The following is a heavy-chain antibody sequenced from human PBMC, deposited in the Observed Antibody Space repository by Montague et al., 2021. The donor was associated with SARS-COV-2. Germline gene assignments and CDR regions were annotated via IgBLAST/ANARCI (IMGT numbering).Heavy chain of an antibody. CDR2: INHRGST. Sequence: SETRSLTCAVYDGSFSDYSWTWIRQPPGKGLEWIGEINHRGSTNYNPSLKSRVTISDDTSKNQFSLKMTSVTAADTAVYYCARGRQHINMVVVVVTGGEYYFDFWGQGTLVAVSS. V-gene: IGHV4-34*01. CDR1: DGSFSDYS. D-gene: IGHD3-22*01. J-gene: IGHJ4*02. CDR3: ARGRQHINMVVVVVTGGEYYFDF.